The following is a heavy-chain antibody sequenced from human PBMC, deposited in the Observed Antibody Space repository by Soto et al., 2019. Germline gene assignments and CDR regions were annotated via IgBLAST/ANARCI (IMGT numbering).Heavy chain of an antibody. V-gene: IGHV4-39*01. Sequence: IRPFTCTASRGSRSSSSYSSGWIRQPPGKGLEWIGSIYYSGSTYYNPSLKSRVTISVDTSRNQFSLKLSSVTAADTAVYYCARGANDFWSGYSNWFEPWGEGTLDTFSS. CDR2: IYYSGST. D-gene: IGHD3-3*01. J-gene: IGHJ5*02. CDR1: RGSRSSSSYS. CDR3: ARGANDFWSGYSNWFEP.